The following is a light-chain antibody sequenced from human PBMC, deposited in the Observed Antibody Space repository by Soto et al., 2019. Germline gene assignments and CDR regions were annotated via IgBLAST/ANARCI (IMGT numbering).Light chain of an antibody. CDR1: ALPKQY. CDR2: KDS. J-gene: IGLJ3*02. Sequence: SYELTQPPSVSVSPGQTARITCAGDALPKQYAYWYQQKPGQAPVLVIYKDSERPSGIPERFSGSSSGTTVTLTISGVPAEDEADYYCQSADSSGTLWVFGGGTQLTVL. V-gene: IGLV3-25*02. CDR3: QSADSSGTLWV.